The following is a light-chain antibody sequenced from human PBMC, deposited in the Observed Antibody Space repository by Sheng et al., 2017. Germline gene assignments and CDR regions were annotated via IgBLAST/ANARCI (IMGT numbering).Light chain of an antibody. CDR3: QSADSSGTSLI. J-gene: IGLJ2*01. V-gene: IGLV3-25*03. CDR2: KDT. CDR1: TLPKQY. Sequence: SYELTQPPSVSVSPGQTARITCSGDTLPKQYAYWYQQKPGQAPVLMICKDTERPSGIPERFSGSSSGTTVTLTISGVQTEDEADYYCQSADSSGTSLIFGGGTKLTVL.